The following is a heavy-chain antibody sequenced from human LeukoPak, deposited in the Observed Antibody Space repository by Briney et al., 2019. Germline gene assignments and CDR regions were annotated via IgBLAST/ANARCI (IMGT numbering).Heavy chain of an antibody. Sequence: PGGSLRLSCAASGFIFHNYDMNWVRQVPGKGLEWVSGINWNGITTRYGDSVKGRFTTSRDSAKNSLYLQMNSLRAEDTALYYCAREGCRSDDAFDTWGQGTMVTVSS. CDR2: INWNGITT. V-gene: IGHV3-20*04. D-gene: IGHD1-26*01. CDR1: GFIFHNYD. CDR3: AREGCRSDDAFDT. J-gene: IGHJ3*02.